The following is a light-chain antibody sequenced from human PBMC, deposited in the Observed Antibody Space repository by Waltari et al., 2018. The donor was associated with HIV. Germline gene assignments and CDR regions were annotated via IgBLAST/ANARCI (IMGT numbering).Light chain of an antibody. CDR2: AAS. CDR3: QQSYSTPIT. J-gene: IGKJ5*01. Sequence: DIQMTQSPSSLSASLGDRVTITCRASQSISNYLNWFQQKPGKAPKLLISAASSLQSGVPSKFSGSGSGTDFTLTISSLQPEDFATYYCQQSYSTPITFGQGTRLEIK. V-gene: IGKV1-39*01. CDR1: QSISNY.